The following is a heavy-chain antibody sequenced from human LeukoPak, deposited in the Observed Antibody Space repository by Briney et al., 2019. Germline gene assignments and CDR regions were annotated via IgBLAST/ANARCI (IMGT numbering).Heavy chain of an antibody. CDR2: IKSKTDGGTT. CDR1: GFTFSSYA. J-gene: IGHJ4*02. CDR3: KISDYLLDY. V-gene: IGHV3-15*01. D-gene: IGHD2/OR15-2a*01. Sequence: GGSLRLSCAASGFTFSSYAMSWVRQAPGKGLEWVGRIKSKTDGGTTDYAAPVKGRFTISRDDSKNTLYLQMNSLKTEDPAVYYCKISDYLLDYWGQGTLVTVSS.